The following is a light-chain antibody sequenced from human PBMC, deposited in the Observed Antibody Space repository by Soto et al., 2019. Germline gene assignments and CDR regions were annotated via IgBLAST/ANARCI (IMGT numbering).Light chain of an antibody. Sequence: QSVLTQPASVSASPGQSITISCTGTSTDIGAYKFVSWYQQHPGKAPKLMIYDVTSRPSGVSNRFCGSKSGNTASLIISGLQAEDEGDYYCISYTGFDTYVFGTGTKLTVL. CDR3: ISYTGFDTYV. J-gene: IGLJ1*01. V-gene: IGLV2-14*03. CDR2: DVT. CDR1: STDIGAYKF.